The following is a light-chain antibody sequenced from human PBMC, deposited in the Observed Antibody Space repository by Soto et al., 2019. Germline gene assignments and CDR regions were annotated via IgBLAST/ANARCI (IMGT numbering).Light chain of an antibody. Sequence: DIRMTQSPSSLSASVGDTVTITCRASQGISDYLRWFQHKPGEAPKLLIYTASSLQGGVPLRFSGAGSRTDFSLTISGLQPEDSETYYCQQTYTFPWTFGQGTRV. CDR1: QGISDY. V-gene: IGKV1-39*01. J-gene: IGKJ1*01. CDR2: TAS. CDR3: QQTYTFPWT.